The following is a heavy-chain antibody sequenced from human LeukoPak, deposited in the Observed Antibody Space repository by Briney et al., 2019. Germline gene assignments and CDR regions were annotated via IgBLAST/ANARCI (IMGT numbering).Heavy chain of an antibody. D-gene: IGHD3-3*01. CDR3: ARVPLRFLEWSDIYYFDY. V-gene: IGHV3-11*01. CDR2: ISSSGSTI. J-gene: IGHJ4*02. Sequence: GGSLRLSCAASGFTFSDYYMSWIRQAPGKGLEWVSYISSSGSTIYYADSVKGRFTIFRDNAKNSLYLQMNSLRAEDTAVYYCARVPLRFLEWSDIYYFDYWGQGTLVTVSS. CDR1: GFTFSDYY.